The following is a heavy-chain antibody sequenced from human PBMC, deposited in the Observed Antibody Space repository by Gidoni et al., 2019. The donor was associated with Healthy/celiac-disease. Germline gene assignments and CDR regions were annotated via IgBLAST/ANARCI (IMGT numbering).Heavy chain of an antibody. J-gene: IGHJ4*02. V-gene: IGHV3-23*01. CDR2: ISGSGGST. CDR1: GFTFSSYA. CDR3: AKESEKGIAAAGTSNYFDY. Sequence: EVQLLESGGGLVQPGGSLRLSCAASGFTFSSYAMSWVRQAPGKGLEWVSAISGSGGSTYYADSVKGRFAISRDNSKNTLYLQMNSLRAEDTAVYYCAKESEKGIAAAGTSNYFDYWGQGTLVTVSS. D-gene: IGHD6-13*01.